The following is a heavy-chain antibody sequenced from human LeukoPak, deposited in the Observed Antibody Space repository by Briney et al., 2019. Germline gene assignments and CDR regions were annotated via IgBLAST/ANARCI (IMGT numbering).Heavy chain of an antibody. V-gene: IGHV3-30*02. CDR2: IRYDGNNK. D-gene: IGHD6-19*01. CDR3: AKDRGSGWYYYFDY. CDR1: GFTFSSHG. Sequence: GGSLRLSCAASGFTFSSHGIHWVRQAPGKGLEWVAFIRYDGNNKYYADSVKGRFTISRDNSKNTLYLQMNSLRAEDTAVYYCAKDRGSGWYYYFDYWGQGTLVTVSS. J-gene: IGHJ4*02.